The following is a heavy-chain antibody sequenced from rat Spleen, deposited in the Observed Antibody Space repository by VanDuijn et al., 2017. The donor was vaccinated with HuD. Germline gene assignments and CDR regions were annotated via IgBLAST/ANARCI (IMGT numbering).Heavy chain of an antibody. D-gene: IGHD1-11*01. CDR2: INTDGGNT. CDR3: AKDRDYGPDY. CDR1: GFTFSSYW. Sequence: EVQLVESGGGLVQPGRSLKLSCVASGFTFSSYWMYWIRQAPGRGLEWVSSINTDGGNTYYPDSVKVRFTVSRDNAENTVYLQMNSLRSEETATYYCAKDRDYGPDYWGQGVMVTVSS. J-gene: IGHJ2*01. V-gene: IGHV5-58*01.